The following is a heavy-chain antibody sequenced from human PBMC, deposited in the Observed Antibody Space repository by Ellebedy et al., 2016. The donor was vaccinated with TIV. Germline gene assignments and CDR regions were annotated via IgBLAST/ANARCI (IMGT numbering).Heavy chain of an antibody. J-gene: IGHJ3*02. CDR1: GYSFSTYW. Sequence: GESLKISXKTSGYSFSTYWVGWVCQMPGNGLEWMGIIYPGDSDTRYSPSFQGQVTISADKSITTAYLQCSSLQASDTAMYYCARLYCTGGDCYPFDAFDMWGQGTMVTVSS. V-gene: IGHV5-51*01. D-gene: IGHD2-8*02. CDR2: IYPGDSDT. CDR3: ARLYCTGGDCYPFDAFDM.